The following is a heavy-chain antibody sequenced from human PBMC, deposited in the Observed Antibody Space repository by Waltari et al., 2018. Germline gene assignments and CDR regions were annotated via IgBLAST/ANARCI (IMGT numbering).Heavy chain of an antibody. CDR1: GSIFSPSA. Sequence: QMQLVESGGGVVQPGGSLRLSCLAFGSIFSPSAMHWVRQAPGKGLEWVACIRYDGSNKYYADSVKGRFTISRDDSKNTLYLQMNSLRAEDTAVFYCAKDRGVWGTYRFVIDNWGQGTLVTVSS. CDR2: IRYDGSNK. D-gene: IGHD3-16*02. CDR3: AKDRGVWGTYRFVIDN. V-gene: IGHV3-30*02. J-gene: IGHJ4*02.